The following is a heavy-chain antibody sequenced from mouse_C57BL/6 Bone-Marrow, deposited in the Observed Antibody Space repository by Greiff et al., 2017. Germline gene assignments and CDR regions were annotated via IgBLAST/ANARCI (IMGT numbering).Heavy chain of an antibody. CDR3: ARDDYDWFAY. D-gene: IGHD2-4*01. J-gene: IGHJ3*01. CDR2: IYPRSGNT. V-gene: IGHV1-81*01. Sequence: QVQLQQSGAELARPGASVKLSCKASGYTFTSYGISWVKQRTGQGLEWIGEIYPRSGNTYYNEKFKGKATLTADKSSSTAYMELRSLTSEDSAVYFWARDDYDWFAYWGQGTLVTVSA. CDR1: GYTFTSYG.